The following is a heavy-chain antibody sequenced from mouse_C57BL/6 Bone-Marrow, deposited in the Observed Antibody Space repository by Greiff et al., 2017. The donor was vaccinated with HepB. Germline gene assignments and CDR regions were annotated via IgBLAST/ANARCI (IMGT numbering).Heavy chain of an antibody. D-gene: IGHD1-1*01. CDR1: GYTFTSYW. Sequence: VQLQQPGAELVRPGSSVKLSCKASGYTFTSYWMHWVKQRPIQGLEWIGNIDPSDSETHYNQKFKDKATLTVDKSSSTAYMQLSSLTSEDSAVYYCARNWATVVGNYAMDYWGQGTSVTVSS. V-gene: IGHV1-52*01. CDR2: IDPSDSET. CDR3: ARNWATVVGNYAMDY. J-gene: IGHJ4*01.